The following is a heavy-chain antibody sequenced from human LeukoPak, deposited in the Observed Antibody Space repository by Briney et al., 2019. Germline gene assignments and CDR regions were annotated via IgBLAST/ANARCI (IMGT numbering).Heavy chain of an antibody. D-gene: IGHD3-16*01. CDR2: MKSHSAGGTT. CDR3: ATDNAGPTGDELTYYDSIDV. CDR1: GLTVSSNY. J-gene: IGHJ6*02. V-gene: IGHV3-15*01. Sequence: PGGSLRPSCAASGLTVSSNYMSWVRQAPGMGLEWLGRMKSHSAGGTTDYAAPVKGRFTISRDDSKSTLYLEMNSLRTDDTAVYYCATDNAGPTGDELTYYDSIDVWGQGTTVTVSS.